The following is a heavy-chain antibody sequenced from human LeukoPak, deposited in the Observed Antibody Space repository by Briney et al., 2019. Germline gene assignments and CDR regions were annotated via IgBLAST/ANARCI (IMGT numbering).Heavy chain of an antibody. D-gene: IGHD7-27*01. V-gene: IGHV3-21*01. J-gene: IGHJ3*02. CDR1: GFTFSSYS. Sequence: GGSLRLSCAASGFTFSSYSMNWVRQAPGKGLEWVSSISSSSSYIYYADSVKGRFTISRDNAKNSLYLQMNSQRAEDTAVYYCARSLANWGYDAFDIWGQGTMVTVSS. CDR2: ISSSSSYI. CDR3: ARSLANWGYDAFDI.